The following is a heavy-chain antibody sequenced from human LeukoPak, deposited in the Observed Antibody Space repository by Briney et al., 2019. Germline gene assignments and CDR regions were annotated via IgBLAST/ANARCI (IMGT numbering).Heavy chain of an antibody. CDR2: IYYSGST. V-gene: IGHV4-4*02. J-gene: IGHJ4*02. Sequence: SGTLSLTCAVSGGSISSNNWWSWVRQHPGKGLEWIGYIYYSGSTYYNPSLKSRVTISVDMSKNQFSLKLSSVTAADTAVYYCARGDPLTTLDYWGQGTLVTVSS. D-gene: IGHD4-11*01. CDR1: GGSISSNNW. CDR3: ARGDPLTTLDY.